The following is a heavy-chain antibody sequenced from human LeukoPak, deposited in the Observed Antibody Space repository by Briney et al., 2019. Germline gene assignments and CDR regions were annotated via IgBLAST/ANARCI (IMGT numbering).Heavy chain of an antibody. CDR2: IYYTGRT. D-gene: IGHD3-10*01. V-gene: IGHV4-59*08. CDR1: GGSISSYY. J-gene: IGHJ4*02. CDR3: ARHTPTASYPLER. Sequence: SETLSLTCTVSGGSISSYYWSWLRQPPGKGLEWIGHIYYTGRTTYNPSLGSRLTISADTSTSHLSLKLSSVTAADTAVYYCARHTPTASYPLERWGQGPLVTVSS.